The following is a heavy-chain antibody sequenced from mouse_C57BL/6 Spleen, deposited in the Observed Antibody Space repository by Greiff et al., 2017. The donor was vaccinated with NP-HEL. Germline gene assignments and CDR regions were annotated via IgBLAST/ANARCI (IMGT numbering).Heavy chain of an antibody. V-gene: IGHV1-20*01. J-gene: IGHJ4*01. Sequence: EVQLQQSGPELVKPGDSVKISCKASGYSFTGYFMNWVMQSHGKSLEWIGRINPYNGDTFYNQKFKGKATLTVDKSSSTAHMELRSLTSEDSAVYYCARSSNYVDYYAMDYWGQGTSVTVSS. CDR1: GYSFTGYF. D-gene: IGHD2-5*01. CDR2: INPYNGDT. CDR3: ARSSNYVDYYAMDY.